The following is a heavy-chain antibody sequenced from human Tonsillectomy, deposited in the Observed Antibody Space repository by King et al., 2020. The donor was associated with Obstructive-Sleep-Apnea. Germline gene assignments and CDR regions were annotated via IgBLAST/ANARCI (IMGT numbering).Heavy chain of an antibody. V-gene: IGHV3-30*02. CDR3: AKDGTGEKFSGVRGVTYYYYGMDV. D-gene: IGHD3-10*01. CDR2: IRYDGSNK. J-gene: IGHJ6*02. Sequence: VQLVESGGGVVQPGGSLRLSCAASGFTFSSYGMHWVRQAPGKGLEWVAFIRYDGSNKYYADSGKGRFTISRDNSKNTRYLQMNSLSAEDTAVYYCAKDGTGEKFSGVRGVTYYYYGMDVWGQGTTVTVSS. CDR1: GFTFSSYG.